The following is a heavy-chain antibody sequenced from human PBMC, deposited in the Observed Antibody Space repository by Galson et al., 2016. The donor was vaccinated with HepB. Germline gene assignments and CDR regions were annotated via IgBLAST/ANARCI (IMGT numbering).Heavy chain of an antibody. D-gene: IGHD5-12*01. J-gene: IGHJ6*02. V-gene: IGHV3-9*01. CDR1: GFRFDDYA. Sequence: SLRLSCAASGFRFDDYAMHWVRQAPGKGLEWVSGIDWNNANIAYADSVKGRFTISRDNAKNSLYLQMNSLRPDDTALYYCAKDIHSGYEFSGVDVWGQGTTVTVSS. CDR3: AKDIHSGYEFSGVDV. CDR2: IDWNNANI.